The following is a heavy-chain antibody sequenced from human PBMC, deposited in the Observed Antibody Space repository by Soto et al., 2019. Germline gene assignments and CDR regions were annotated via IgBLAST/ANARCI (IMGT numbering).Heavy chain of an antibody. V-gene: IGHV4-30-4*01. Sequence: QVQLQESGPGLVKPSQTLSLTCTVSGGSISSGDYYCSWIRQPPGKGLEWIGYIYYSGSTYYNPSLKSRDTISVDTSKNQFSRKLSSVTAADTAVYYCARVGGFGATTIDYWGQGTLVTVSS. D-gene: IGHD3-10*01. CDR2: IYYSGST. CDR3: ARVGGFGATTIDY. CDR1: GGSISSGDYY. J-gene: IGHJ4*02.